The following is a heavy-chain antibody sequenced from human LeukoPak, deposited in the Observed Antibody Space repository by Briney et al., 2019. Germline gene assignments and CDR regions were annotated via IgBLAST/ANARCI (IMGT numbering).Heavy chain of an antibody. Sequence: PGGSLRLSCAASGFTFSSYGMHWVRQAPGKGLEWVAVIWYDGSNKYYADSVKGRFTISRDNAKNSLYLQMNSLRAEDTAVYYCARGGWSTENWIVYYYYGMDVWGQGTTVTVSS. V-gene: IGHV3-33*01. CDR1: GFTFSSYG. D-gene: IGHD2-15*01. CDR2: IWYDGSNK. J-gene: IGHJ6*02. CDR3: ARGGWSTENWIVYYYYGMDV.